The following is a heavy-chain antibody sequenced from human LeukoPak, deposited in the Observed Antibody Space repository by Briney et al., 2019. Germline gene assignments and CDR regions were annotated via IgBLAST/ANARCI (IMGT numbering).Heavy chain of an antibody. V-gene: IGHV4-61*02. CDR1: GGSISSGSYY. CDR2: IYTSGTT. D-gene: IGHD1-26*01. CDR3: AKDFRVYIVGVSGY. Sequence: SETLSLTCTVSGGSISSGSYYWSWIRQPAGKGLEWIGRIYTSGTTYYNPSLKSRVTISLDTSKNQFSLKLRSVTAADTAVYYCAKDFRVYIVGVSGYWGQGTLVTVSS. J-gene: IGHJ4*02.